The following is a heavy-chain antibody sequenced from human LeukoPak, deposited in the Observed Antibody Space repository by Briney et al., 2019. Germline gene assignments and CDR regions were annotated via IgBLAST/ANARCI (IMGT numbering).Heavy chain of an antibody. J-gene: IGHJ4*02. CDR3: ARDTPGEESH. D-gene: IGHD2-2*01. CDR2: IKQDGSEE. V-gene: IGHV3-7*01. CDR1: GFTFSAYW. Sequence: GGSLRLSCSASGFTFSAYWMSWVRQAPGKGLEWVANIKQDGSEEHYVDSVKGRITISRDNAKNSLYLQMNSLRAEDTAVYYCARDTPGEESHWGQGTLVTVSS.